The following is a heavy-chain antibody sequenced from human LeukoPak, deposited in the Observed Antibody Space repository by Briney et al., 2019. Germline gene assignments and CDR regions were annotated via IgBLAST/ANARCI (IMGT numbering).Heavy chain of an antibody. D-gene: IGHD7-27*01. CDR3: ARVLGISNFDY. CDR1: GGSFSGYY. Sequence: PSETLSLTCAVYGGSFSGYYWSWIRQPPGKGLEWIGEINHSGSTNYNPSLKSRVTISVDTSKNQFSLKLSSVTAADTAVYYCARVLGISNFDYWGQGTLVTVSS. J-gene: IGHJ4*02. V-gene: IGHV4-34*01. CDR2: INHSGST.